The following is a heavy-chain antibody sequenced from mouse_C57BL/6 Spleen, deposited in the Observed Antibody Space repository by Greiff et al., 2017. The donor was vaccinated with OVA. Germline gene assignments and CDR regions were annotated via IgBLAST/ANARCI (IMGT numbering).Heavy chain of an antibody. CDR2: IYPGSGST. Sequence: QVQLKQPGAELVKPGASVKMSCKASGYTFTSYWITWVKQRPGQGLEWIGDIYPGSGSTNYNEKFKSKATLTVDPSSSTAYMQLSSLTSEASAVYYCARYYYYGSSCDYWGQGTTLTVSS. D-gene: IGHD1-1*01. V-gene: IGHV1-55*01. CDR1: GYTFTSYW. CDR3: ARYYYYGSSCDY. J-gene: IGHJ2*01.